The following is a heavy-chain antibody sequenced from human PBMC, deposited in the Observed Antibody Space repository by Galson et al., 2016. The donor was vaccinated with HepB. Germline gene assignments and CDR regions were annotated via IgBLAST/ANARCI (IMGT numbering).Heavy chain of an antibody. Sequence: SLRLSCAASGFTLTTYAMSWVRQTPGKGLEWVSGINGGGGSTYVANSVKGRFTISRDISKSALYLQMNSLRGEDAGVYYCVRVHDVTLNQLLGALDVWGQGTTVAVSS. CDR3: VRVHDVTLNQLLGALDV. V-gene: IGHV3-23*01. D-gene: IGHD3-10*01. CDR2: INGGGGST. J-gene: IGHJ6*02. CDR1: GFTLTTYA.